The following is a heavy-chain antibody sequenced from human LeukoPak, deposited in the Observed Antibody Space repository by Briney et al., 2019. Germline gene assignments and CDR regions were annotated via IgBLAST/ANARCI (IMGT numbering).Heavy chain of an antibody. CDR1: GGSFSGYY. D-gene: IGHD3-10*01. V-gene: IGHV4-34*01. CDR3: ARGRPYYYGAFDI. Sequence: TETLSLTCAVYGGSFSGYYWSWIRQPPGKGLEWIGEIDHSGSTNYNPSLKSRVTISVDTSKNQFSLKLSSVTAADTAVYYCARGRPYYYGAFDIWGQGTMVTVSS. J-gene: IGHJ3*02. CDR2: IDHSGST.